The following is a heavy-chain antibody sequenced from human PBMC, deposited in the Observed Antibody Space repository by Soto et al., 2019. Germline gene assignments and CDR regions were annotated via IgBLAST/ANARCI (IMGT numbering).Heavy chain of an antibody. D-gene: IGHD3-22*01. CDR2: INTNTGNP. J-gene: IGHJ3*02. CDR3: ARDLEEYYDSSGYSPDAFDI. Sequence: ASVKVSCKASGYTFTSDAMNWVRQAPGQGLEWMGWINTNTGNPTYAQGFTGRFVFSLDTSVSTAYLQICSLKAEDTAVYYCARDLEEYYDSSGYSPDAFDIWGQGTMVTVSS. CDR1: GYTFTSDA. V-gene: IGHV7-4-1*01.